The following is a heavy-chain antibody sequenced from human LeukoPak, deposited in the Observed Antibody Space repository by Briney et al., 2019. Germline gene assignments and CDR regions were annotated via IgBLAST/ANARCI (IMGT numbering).Heavy chain of an antibody. J-gene: IGHJ4*02. CDR2: MNPNSGNT. Sequence: GASVKVSCKASGYTFTSYDINWVRPATGQGLEWMGWMNPNSGNTGYAQKFQGRVTMTRNTSISTAYMELSSLRSEDTAVYYCASAVVPAAHTGDYWGQGTLVTVSS. CDR1: GYTFTSYD. V-gene: IGHV1-8*01. D-gene: IGHD2-2*01. CDR3: ASAVVPAAHTGDY.